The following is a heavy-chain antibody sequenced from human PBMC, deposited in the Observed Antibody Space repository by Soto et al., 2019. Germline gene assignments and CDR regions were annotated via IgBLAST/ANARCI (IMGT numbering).Heavy chain of an antibody. CDR2: INPILSVS. D-gene: IGHD3-10*01. J-gene: IGHJ4*02. CDR3: ATNYGSGYRAFDY. Sequence: GASVKVSCKASGDTFSFYSINWVRQAPELGLEWMGRINPILSVSNYAQKFQGRVTITADKSTSTAYMELSSLRSEDTAMYYCATNYGSGYRAFDYWGQGTLVTVSS. V-gene: IGHV1-69*02. CDR1: GDTFSFYS.